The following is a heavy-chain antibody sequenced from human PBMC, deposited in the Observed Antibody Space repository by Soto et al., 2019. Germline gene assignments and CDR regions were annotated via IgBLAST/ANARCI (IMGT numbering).Heavy chain of an antibody. J-gene: IGHJ4*02. CDR3: ASELKTYYYDSSGYPPRDY. CDR1: GFTFSSYA. Sequence: GGSLRLSCAASGFTFSSYAMSWVRQAPGKGLEWVSAISGSGGSTYYADSVKGRFTISRDNSKNTLYLQMNSLRAEDTAVYYCASELKTYYYDSSGYPPRDYWGQGTLVTVSS. D-gene: IGHD3-22*01. V-gene: IGHV3-23*01. CDR2: ISGSGGST.